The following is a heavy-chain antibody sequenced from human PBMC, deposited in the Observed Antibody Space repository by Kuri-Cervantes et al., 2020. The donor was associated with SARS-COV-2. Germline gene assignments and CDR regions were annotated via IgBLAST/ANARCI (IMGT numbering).Heavy chain of an antibody. Sequence: SETLSLTCAVYGGSFSGYYWSWIRQPPGKGLEWIGEINHSGSTNYNPSLKSRVTISIDTSKNQFSLKLSSVTAADTAVYYCARPPPILGVEGSYYYYYMDVWGKGTTVTVSS. V-gene: IGHV4-34*01. CDR2: INHSGST. D-gene: IGHD2-15*01. CDR1: GGSFSGYY. J-gene: IGHJ6*03. CDR3: ARPPPILGVEGSYYYYYMDV.